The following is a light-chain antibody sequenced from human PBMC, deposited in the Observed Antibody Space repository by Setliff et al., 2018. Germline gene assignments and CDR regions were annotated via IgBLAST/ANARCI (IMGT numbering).Light chain of an antibody. Sequence: LTQPRSVSGSPGQSVTISCTGTSSDVGGYNYVSWYQQHPGKAPKLMIYDVSKRPSGVPDRFSGSKSGNTASLTISGLQAEDEADYYCCSYAGSNNYVFGTGTRSPS. CDR1: SSDVGGYNY. J-gene: IGLJ1*01. V-gene: IGLV2-11*01. CDR2: DVS. CDR3: CSYAGSNNYV.